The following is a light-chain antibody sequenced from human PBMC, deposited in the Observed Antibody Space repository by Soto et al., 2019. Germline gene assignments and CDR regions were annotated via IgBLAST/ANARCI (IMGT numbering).Light chain of an antibody. CDR3: HQYGDPPIT. CDR1: QSVTTNY. CDR2: GTS. Sequence: ETVLTQSPGTLSLSPGETATLSCRASQSVTTNYLAWYHQKPGQAPRLLIYGTSSRVTGIPDRFSGSGSGTEFTLTISRLEPEDSAVYYCHQYGDPPITFGGGTKVEIK. J-gene: IGKJ4*01. V-gene: IGKV3-20*01.